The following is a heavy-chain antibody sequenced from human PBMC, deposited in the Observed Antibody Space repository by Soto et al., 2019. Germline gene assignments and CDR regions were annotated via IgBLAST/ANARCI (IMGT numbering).Heavy chain of an antibody. CDR2: IIPILGIA. D-gene: IGHD3-10*01. CDR1: GGTFSSYT. CDR3: ARDLKKEGGGMVRGALYYYYGMDV. V-gene: IGHV1-69*04. J-gene: IGHJ6*02. Sequence: ASVKVSCKASGGTFSSYTISWVRQAPGQGLEWMGRIIPILGIANYAQKFQGRVTITADKSTSTAYMELSSLRSEDTAVYYCARDLKKEGGGMVRGALYYYYGMDVWGQGTTVTVSS.